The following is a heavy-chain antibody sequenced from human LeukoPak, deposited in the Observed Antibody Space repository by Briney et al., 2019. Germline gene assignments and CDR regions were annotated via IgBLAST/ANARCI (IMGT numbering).Heavy chain of an antibody. D-gene: IGHD4-17*01. Sequence: SETLSLTCTVSGGSISSGDYYWSWIRQHPGKGLEWIGNIYYSGSTYYNPSLKSRVTISVDTSKSQFSLKLSSVTAADTAVYYCATTASSGGYGARYWGQGTLVTVSS. CDR2: IYYSGST. CDR3: ATTASSGGYGARY. CDR1: GGSISSGDYY. J-gene: IGHJ4*02. V-gene: IGHV4-31*03.